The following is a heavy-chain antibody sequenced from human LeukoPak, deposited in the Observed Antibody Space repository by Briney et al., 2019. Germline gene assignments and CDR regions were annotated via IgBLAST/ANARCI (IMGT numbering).Heavy chain of an antibody. CDR1: GFTLSSCG. J-gene: IGHJ4*02. D-gene: IGHD3-10*01. V-gene: IGHV3-30*18. CDR2: ITYDGITT. Sequence: PGGPLSLSCVASGFTLSSCGMHWVRQAPGKGLEWVAVITYDGITTYSDDSVKGRFTISRDTSKSTLHLQMNNLRPEDTAVYFCVKEQGSGYYRTADYWGQGTLVTVSS. CDR3: VKEQGSGYYRTADY.